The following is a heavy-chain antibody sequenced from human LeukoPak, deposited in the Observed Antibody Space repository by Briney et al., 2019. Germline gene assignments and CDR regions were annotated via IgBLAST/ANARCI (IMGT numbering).Heavy chain of an antibody. Sequence: PGRSLRLSCAASGFTFCSYAMHWVRQAPGKGLEWVAVISYDGSNKYYADSVRGRFTIYRDNSKTTLYLQMNSLRAEDTAVYYCAKAMIGKNWFDPWGQGTLVTVSS. CDR3: AKAMIGKNWFDP. D-gene: IGHD3-16*01. V-gene: IGHV3-30-3*01. J-gene: IGHJ5*02. CDR2: ISYDGSNK. CDR1: GFTFCSYA.